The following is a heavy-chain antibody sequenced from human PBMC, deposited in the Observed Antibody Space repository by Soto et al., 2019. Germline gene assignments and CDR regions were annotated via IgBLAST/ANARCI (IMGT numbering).Heavy chain of an antibody. Sequence: PGGSLRLSCAASGFTFSSYSMNWVRQAPGKGLEWVSYISSSSSTIYYADSVKGRFTISRDNAKNSLYLQMNSLRDEDTAVYYCARPNYYGSGNSLYYYYGMDVWGQGTTVTVSS. CDR3: ARPNYYGSGNSLYYYYGMDV. D-gene: IGHD3-10*01. V-gene: IGHV3-48*02. CDR2: ISSSSSTI. J-gene: IGHJ6*02. CDR1: GFTFSSYS.